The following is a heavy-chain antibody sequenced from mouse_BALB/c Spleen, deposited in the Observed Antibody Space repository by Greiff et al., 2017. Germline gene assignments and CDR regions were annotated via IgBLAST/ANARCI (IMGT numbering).Heavy chain of an antibody. CDR3: TRSPANWVWFAY. J-gene: IGHJ3*01. V-gene: IGHV1S81*02. CDR1: GYTFTSYY. D-gene: IGHD4-1*01. CDR2: INPSNGGT. Sequence: QVQLKQPGAELVKPGASVKLSCKASGYTFTSYYMYWVKQRPGQGLEWIGGINPSNGGTNFNEKFKSKATLTVDKSSSTAYMQLSSLTSEDSAVYYCTRSPANWVWFAYWGQGTLVTVSA.